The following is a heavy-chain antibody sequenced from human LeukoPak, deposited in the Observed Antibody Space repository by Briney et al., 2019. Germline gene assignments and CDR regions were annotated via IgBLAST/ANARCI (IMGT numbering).Heavy chain of an antibody. CDR1: GGSISSSSYY. CDR3: AGGAWAGSYYPLDFDY. J-gene: IGHJ4*02. CDR2: IYYSGST. Sequence: PSETLSLTCTVSGGSISSSSYYWGLIRQPPGKGLEWIGSIYYSGSTYSNPSLKSRVTISVDTSKNHFSLNLSSVTAADTAVYYCAGGAWAGSYYPLDFDYWGQGTLVTVSS. D-gene: IGHD1-26*01. V-gene: IGHV4-39*07.